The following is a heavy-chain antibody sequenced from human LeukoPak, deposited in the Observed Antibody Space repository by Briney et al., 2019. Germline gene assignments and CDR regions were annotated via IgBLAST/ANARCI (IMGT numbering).Heavy chain of an antibody. CDR3: ARDPEPTYDFWSGYYPRAFDI. CDR1: GFTFSSYS. CDR2: ISSSSSYI. D-gene: IGHD3-3*01. J-gene: IGHJ3*02. Sequence: PGGSLRLSCAASGFTFSSYSMNWVRQAPGKGLEWVSSISSSSSYIYYADSVKGRFTISRDNAKNSLYLQMDSLRAEDTAVYYCARDPEPTYDFWSGYYPRAFDIWGQGTMVTVSS. V-gene: IGHV3-21*01.